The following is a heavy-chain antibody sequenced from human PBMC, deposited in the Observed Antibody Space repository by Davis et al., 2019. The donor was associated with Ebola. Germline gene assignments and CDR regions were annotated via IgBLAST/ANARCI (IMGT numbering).Heavy chain of an antibody. CDR3: ARINTGYPGIP. Sequence: PGGSLRLSCAVYGGSFSGYYWGWIRQPPGKGLECIGNIDHYGNAFYNPSLKSRVTISIDTSKSQFSLQLGSVTAADTALYFCARINTGYPGIPWGQGILVTVSS. J-gene: IGHJ5*02. CDR2: IDHYGNA. D-gene: IGHD5-12*01. V-gene: IGHV4-34*01. CDR1: GGSFSGYY.